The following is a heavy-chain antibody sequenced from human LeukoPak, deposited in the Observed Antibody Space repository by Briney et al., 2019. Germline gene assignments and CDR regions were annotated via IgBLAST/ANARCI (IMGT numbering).Heavy chain of an antibody. CDR2: INLDGSQK. CDR1: GFTFSSYY. CDR3: ARDVDYANPRHDY. Sequence: GGSLRLSCATSGFTFSSYYMAWVRQAPGKGLEWVANINLDGSQKYYVDSLKGRFTISRDNAKNSLYLQMDSLRVEDTAVYYCARDVDYANPRHDYWGQGTLVTVSS. V-gene: IGHV3-7*01. D-gene: IGHD4/OR15-4a*01. J-gene: IGHJ4*02.